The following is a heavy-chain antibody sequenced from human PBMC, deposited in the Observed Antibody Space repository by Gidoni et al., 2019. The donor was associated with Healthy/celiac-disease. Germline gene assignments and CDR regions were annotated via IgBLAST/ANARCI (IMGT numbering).Heavy chain of an antibody. Sequence: EVQLVESGGGVVQPGRSLRLSCDASGFTFDDYAMHWVRQAPGKGLEWVSGIRCNSGSIGYADSVKRRFTISRDNAKNSLYLQMNSLRAEDTALYYCAKDISAAADTFDYWGQGTLVTVSS. CDR1: GFTFDDYA. V-gene: IGHV3-9*01. J-gene: IGHJ4*02. CDR3: AKDISAAADTFDY. CDR2: IRCNSGSI. D-gene: IGHD6-13*01.